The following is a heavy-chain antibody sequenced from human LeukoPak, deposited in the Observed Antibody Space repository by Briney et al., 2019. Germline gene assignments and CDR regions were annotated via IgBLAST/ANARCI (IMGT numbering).Heavy chain of an antibody. J-gene: IGHJ3*02. D-gene: IGHD1-1*01. CDR1: GYSFTSYY. Sequence: ASGKVSGKASGYSFTSYYMHWGRQAPGQGLEWMGLINPSGSSTSYAQKFQGRVTMTRDMSTSTVYMDLSSLRSEDTAVYYCARYTRTLDAFDIWGQGTMVTVSS. CDR2: INPSGSST. V-gene: IGHV1-46*01. CDR3: ARYTRTLDAFDI.